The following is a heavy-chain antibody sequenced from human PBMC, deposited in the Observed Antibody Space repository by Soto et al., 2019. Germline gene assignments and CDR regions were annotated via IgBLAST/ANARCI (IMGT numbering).Heavy chain of an antibody. J-gene: IGHJ6*03. CDR1: GFTVSGNF. Sequence: ELQLVESGGGLVQPGGSLRLSCTASGFTVSGNFMNWFRQAPGKGLEWVSIIYSGGSTYYADSVKGRFTISRDTSKNTLYLQMNNLRAEDTAVYYCASLTIFGISYYHMDVWGKGTTVTVSS. V-gene: IGHV3-66*01. D-gene: IGHD3-3*01. CDR3: ASLTIFGISYYHMDV. CDR2: IYSGGST.